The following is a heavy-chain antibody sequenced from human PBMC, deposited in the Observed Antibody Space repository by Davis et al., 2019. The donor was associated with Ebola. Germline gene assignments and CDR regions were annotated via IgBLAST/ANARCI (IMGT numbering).Heavy chain of an antibody. J-gene: IGHJ5*01. Sequence: MPSDTLSLTCGVSGGSFSGYFWTWIRQAPGKGLEWIGEIDHSGSTTYNPSLKSRITISLDTSRNQFSLRMYSVTAADTATYFCARASVVISANFDSWGQGTLVRVSP. CDR2: IDHSGST. CDR1: GGSFSGYF. V-gene: IGHV4-34*01. CDR3: ARASVVISANFDS. D-gene: IGHD2-21*01.